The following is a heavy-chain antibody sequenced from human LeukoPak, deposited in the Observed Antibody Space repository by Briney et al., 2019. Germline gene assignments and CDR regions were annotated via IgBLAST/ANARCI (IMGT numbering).Heavy chain of an antibody. J-gene: IGHJ4*02. CDR3: ATTTVTEEDY. CDR1: GFTFSSYG. V-gene: IGHV3-48*01. D-gene: IGHD4-17*01. CDR2: ISSSGSTI. Sequence: GGSLRLSCAASGFTFSSYGMHWVRQAPGKGLEWVSYISSSGSTIYYADSVKGRFTISRDNAKNSLYLQMNSLRAEDTAVYYCATTTVTEEDYWGQGTLVTVSS.